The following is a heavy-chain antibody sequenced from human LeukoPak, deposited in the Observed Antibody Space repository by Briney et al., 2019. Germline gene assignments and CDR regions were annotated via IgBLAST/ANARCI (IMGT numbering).Heavy chain of an antibody. Sequence: GGSLRLSCAASGFTFSSYAMSWVRQAPGKGLEWVAVISYDGSNKYYADSVKGRFTISRDNSKNTLYLQMNSLRAEDTAVYYCAKSHYYDSSGYPDLWGQGTLVTVPS. CDR3: AKSHYYDSSGYPDL. D-gene: IGHD3-22*01. CDR2: ISYDGSNK. V-gene: IGHV3-30*18. J-gene: IGHJ5*02. CDR1: GFTFSSYA.